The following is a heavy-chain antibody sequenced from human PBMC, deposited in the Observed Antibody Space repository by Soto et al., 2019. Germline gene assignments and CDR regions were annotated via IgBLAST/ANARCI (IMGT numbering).Heavy chain of an antibody. Sequence: GGSLRLSCAASGFTFSSYGMHWVRQAPGKGLEWVAVISYDGSNKYYADSVKGRFTISRDNSKNTLYLQMNSLRAEDTAVYYCAKSLSSSWYYYYYGMDVWGQGTTVTVSS. J-gene: IGHJ6*02. V-gene: IGHV3-30*18. CDR3: AKSLSSSWYYYYYGMDV. D-gene: IGHD6-13*01. CDR2: ISYDGSNK. CDR1: GFTFSSYG.